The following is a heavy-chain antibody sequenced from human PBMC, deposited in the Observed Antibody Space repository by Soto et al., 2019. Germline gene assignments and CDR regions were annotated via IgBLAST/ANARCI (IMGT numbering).Heavy chain of an antibody. D-gene: IGHD6-13*01. V-gene: IGHV5-51*01. CDR3: ARQGLDESGAAGTPAACFDY. CDR2: IYPGDSDT. CDR1: GYSFTSYW. J-gene: IGHJ4*02. Sequence: GESLKISCKGSGYSFTSYWIGWVRQMPGKGLEWMGIIYPGDSDTRYSPSFQGQVTISADKSISTAYLQWSSLKASDTAMYYCARQGLDESGAAGTPAACFDYWGQGTLVTVSS.